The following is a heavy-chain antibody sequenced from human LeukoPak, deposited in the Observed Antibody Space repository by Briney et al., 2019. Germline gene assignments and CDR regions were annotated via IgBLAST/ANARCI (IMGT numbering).Heavy chain of an antibody. CDR2: ISGSEGNT. CDR3: ARGRNSLYDFDY. CDR1: GFTFDSYA. Sequence: PGGSLRLSCAASGFTFDSYAMTWVRQAPGKGLEWVSTISGSEGNTDYADSVKGRLTISRDNSRNTLYLQMNSLRVDDTAVYYCARGRNSLYDFDYWGQGTLVTVSS. V-gene: IGHV3-23*01. J-gene: IGHJ4*02. D-gene: IGHD5/OR15-5a*01.